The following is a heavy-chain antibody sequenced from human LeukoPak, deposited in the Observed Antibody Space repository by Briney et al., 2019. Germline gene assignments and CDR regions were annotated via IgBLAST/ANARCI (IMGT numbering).Heavy chain of an antibody. CDR1: GGSINSGGYY. CDR3: ARVMTTVTTRVDP. Sequence: SETLSLTCTVSGGSINSGGYYWSWIRQHPGKGLEWIGYIYYSGSTYYNPSLKSRVTISVDTSKNQFSLKLSSVTAADTAVYYCARVMTTVTTRVDPWGQGTLVTVSS. D-gene: IGHD4-11*01. CDR2: IYYSGST. J-gene: IGHJ5*02. V-gene: IGHV4-31*03.